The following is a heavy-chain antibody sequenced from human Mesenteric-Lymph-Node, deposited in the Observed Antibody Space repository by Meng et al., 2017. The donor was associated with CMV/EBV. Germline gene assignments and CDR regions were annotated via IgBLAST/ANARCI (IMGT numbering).Heavy chain of an antibody. V-gene: IGHV4-61*01. CDR3: ARGYGDYEGVEY. CDR1: GASVNSDNFQ. D-gene: IGHD4-17*01. J-gene: IGHJ1*01. CDR2: IYYTGDTGST. Sequence: SETLSLTCTVSGASVNSDNFQWRWIRQPPGMGLESIGYIYYTGDTGSTNYNPSLMGRVTISVDTSKNQFSLELSSVTAADTAMYYCARGYGDYEGVEYWGQGTLVTVSS.